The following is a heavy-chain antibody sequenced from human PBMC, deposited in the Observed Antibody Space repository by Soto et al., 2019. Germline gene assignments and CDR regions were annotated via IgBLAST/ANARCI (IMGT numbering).Heavy chain of an antibody. V-gene: IGHV1-18*01. D-gene: IGHD4-17*01. CDR2: ISAYNGNT. CDR3: ARAPKNDYGDYDAFDM. CDR1: GYTFTSYA. J-gene: IGHJ3*02. Sequence: ASVKVSCKASGYTFTSYAISWVRQAPGQGLEWMGWISAYNGNTNYAEKLQGRVTVTTDTPMSTAYMELRSLRSDDTAVYYCARAPKNDYGDYDAFDMWGQGTMVTVSS.